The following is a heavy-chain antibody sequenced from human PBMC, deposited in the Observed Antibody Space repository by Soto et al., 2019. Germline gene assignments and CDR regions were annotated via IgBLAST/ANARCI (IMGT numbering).Heavy chain of an antibody. CDR2: INPSGGST. CDR1: GYTFTSYY. CDR3: ARDLYDSSCYPPQIDY. J-gene: IGHJ4*02. D-gene: IGHD3-22*01. Sequence: ASVKVSCKASGYTFTSYYMHWVRQAPGQGLEWMGIINPSGGSTSYAQKFQGRVTMTRDTSTSTVYMELSSLRSEDTAVYYCARDLYDSSCYPPQIDYWGQGTLVTVSS. V-gene: IGHV1-46*01.